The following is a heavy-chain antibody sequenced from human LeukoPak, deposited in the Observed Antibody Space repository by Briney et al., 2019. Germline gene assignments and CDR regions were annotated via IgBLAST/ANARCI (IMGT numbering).Heavy chain of an antibody. V-gene: IGHV4-31*03. J-gene: IGHJ4*02. CDR3: ASNYGGTAIFVR. Sequence: SQTLSLTCTVSGGFISSGGYYSSWIRQHPGKGLEWIGYIYYSGSTYYNPSLKSRVTISVDTSKNQFSLKLSSVTAADTAVYYCASNYGGTAIFVRWGQGTLVTVSS. CDR2: IYYSGST. D-gene: IGHD4-23*01. CDR1: GGFISSGGYY.